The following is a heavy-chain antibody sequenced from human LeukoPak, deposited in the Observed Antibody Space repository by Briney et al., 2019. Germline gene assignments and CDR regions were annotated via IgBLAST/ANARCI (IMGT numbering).Heavy chain of an antibody. J-gene: IGHJ4*02. CDR2: INPNSGGT. D-gene: IGHD6-13*01. CDR3: ARDSEAAGTRFDY. CDR1: GYTFTGYY. Sequence: ASVKVSCKASGYTFTGYYMHWVRQAPGQGREWMGWINPNSGGTNYAQKFQGRVTMTRDTFISTAYMELSRLRSDDTAVYYCARDSEAAGTRFDYWGQGTLVTVSS. V-gene: IGHV1-2*02.